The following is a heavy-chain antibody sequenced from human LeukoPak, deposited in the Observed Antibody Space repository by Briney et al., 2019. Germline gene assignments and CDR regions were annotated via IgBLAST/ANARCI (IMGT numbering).Heavy chain of an antibody. CDR1: GGSISSSNW. V-gene: IGHV4-4*02. J-gene: IGHJ5*02. CDR2: IYHSGST. CDR3: ARGRGSSSWYYWFDP. D-gene: IGHD6-13*01. Sequence: PSETLSLTCAVSGGSISSSNWWSWVRQPPGKGLEWIGEIYHSGSTNYNASLKSRVTISVDKSKNQFSLKLTSVTAADTAVYYCARGRGSSSWYYWFDPWGQGTLVTVSS.